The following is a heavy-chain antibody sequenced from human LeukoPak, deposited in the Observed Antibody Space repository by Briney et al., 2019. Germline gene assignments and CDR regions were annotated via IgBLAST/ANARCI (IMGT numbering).Heavy chain of an antibody. CDR3: AKDYGVVVITRFDY. V-gene: IGHV3-23*01. D-gene: IGHD3-22*01. Sequence: GGSLRLSCAASGLTFSSYAMSWVRQAPGKGLEWVSAISGSGGSTYYADSVKGRFTISRDNSKNTLYLQMNSLRAEDTAVYYCAKDYGVVVITRFDYWGQGTLVTVSS. J-gene: IGHJ4*02. CDR1: GLTFSSYA. CDR2: ISGSGGST.